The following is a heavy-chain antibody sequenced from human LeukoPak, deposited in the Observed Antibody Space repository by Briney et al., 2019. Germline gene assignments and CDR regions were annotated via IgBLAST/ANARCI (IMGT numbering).Heavy chain of an antibody. CDR1: GFNFKNYV. V-gene: IGHV3-23*01. Sequence: PGGSLRLSCVASGFNFKNYVMNWVRQAPGKGLEWLATIYGSGVSISYADSVKGRFTISRDNSNNTLYLQMNSLRAEDTAMYYCAKDLGWELPAEAYWGQGILVTVSS. J-gene: IGHJ4*02. CDR3: AKDLGWELPAEAY. D-gene: IGHD1-26*01. CDR2: IYGSGVSI.